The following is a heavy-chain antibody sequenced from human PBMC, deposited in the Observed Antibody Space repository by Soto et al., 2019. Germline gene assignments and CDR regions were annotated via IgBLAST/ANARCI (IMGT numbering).Heavy chain of an antibody. CDR2: IYPGDSDT. Sequence: PGESLKISCKGSGYSFTSYWIGWVRQMPGKGLEWMGIIYPGDSDTRYSPSFQGQVTISADKSISTAYLQWSSLKASDTAMYYCARQMPRYYYYYGMDVWGQGTTVTVSS. D-gene: IGHD2-2*01. CDR3: ARQMPRYYYYYGMDV. V-gene: IGHV5-51*01. CDR1: GYSFTSYW. J-gene: IGHJ6*02.